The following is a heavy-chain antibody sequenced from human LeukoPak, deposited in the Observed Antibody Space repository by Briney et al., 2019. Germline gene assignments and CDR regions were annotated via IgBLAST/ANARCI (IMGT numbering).Heavy chain of an antibody. V-gene: IGHV3-7*01. CDR3: ARAGQEWFGELGFDQ. CDR2: IKQDGSEK. CDR1: GFTFSHYS. J-gene: IGHJ4*02. Sequence: GGSLRLSCAASGFTFSHYSMNWVRQAPGKGLEWVANIKQDGSEKNYVESVKGRFTISRDNAKNSLYLQTDSLRAEDTAVYYCARAGQEWFGELGFDQWGQGTLVIVSS. D-gene: IGHD3-10*01.